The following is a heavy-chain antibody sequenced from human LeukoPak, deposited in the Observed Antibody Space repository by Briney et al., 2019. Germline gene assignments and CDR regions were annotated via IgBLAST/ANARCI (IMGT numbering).Heavy chain of an antibody. Sequence: PGGSLRLSCAASGFTFSSYAMNWVRQAPGKGLEWVSAISGSGGSTYYADSVKGRFTISRDNSKNTLYLQMNSLRAEDTAVHYCAKDGGYDSSTNDAFDIWGQGTMVTVSS. J-gene: IGHJ3*02. V-gene: IGHV3-23*01. CDR3: AKDGGYDSSTNDAFDI. CDR1: GFTFSSYA. D-gene: IGHD3-22*01. CDR2: ISGSGGST.